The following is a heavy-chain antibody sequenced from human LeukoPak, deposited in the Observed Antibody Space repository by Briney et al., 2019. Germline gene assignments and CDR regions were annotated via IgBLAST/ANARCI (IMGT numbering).Heavy chain of an antibody. CDR1: GFTFGYYE. CDR2: ISSSSSTI. Sequence: PGGSLRLSCATSGFTFGYYEMNWVRQAPGKGLEWVSYISSSSSTIYYADSVKGRFTISRDNAKNSLYLQMNSLRAEDTSVYYCSRDSLVVLAATYYYYYYMDVWGKGTTVTVSS. D-gene: IGHD2-15*01. J-gene: IGHJ6*03. V-gene: IGHV3-48*03. CDR3: SRDSLVVLAATYYYYYYMDV.